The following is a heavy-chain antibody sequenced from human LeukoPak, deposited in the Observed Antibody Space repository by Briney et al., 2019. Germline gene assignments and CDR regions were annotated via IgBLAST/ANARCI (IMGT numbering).Heavy chain of an antibody. V-gene: IGHV4-34*01. D-gene: IGHD3-16*01. Sequence: SETLSLTCTVSGGSFSFYFWHWIREPPGGGLDWIGEIDNRGSTQYKPSLRSRGIISIDTSGNHFSLKLTSVTAADTAVYFCARDSDSGFQWGQGMLVTVSS. CDR3: ARDSDSGFQ. CDR2: IDNRGST. J-gene: IGHJ4*02. CDR1: GGSFSFYF.